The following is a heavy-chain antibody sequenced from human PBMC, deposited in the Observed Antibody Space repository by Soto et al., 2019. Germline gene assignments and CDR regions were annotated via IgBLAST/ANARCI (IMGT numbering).Heavy chain of an antibody. D-gene: IGHD6-13*01. Sequence: PGGSLRLSCTASGFTFNTHWMHWVRQAPGKGLEWVSTISSNSAYIYYTDALRGRFTISRDNAKNSLHLQMNSLRAEDTAVYYCTRDASRDSSARGWFDPWGPGTLVTVSS. V-gene: IGHV3-21*01. CDR2: ISSNSAYI. J-gene: IGHJ5*02. CDR1: GFTFNTHW. CDR3: TRDASRDSSARGWFDP.